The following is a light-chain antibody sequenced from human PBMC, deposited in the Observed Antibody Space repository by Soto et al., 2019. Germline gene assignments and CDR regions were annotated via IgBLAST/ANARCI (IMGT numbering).Light chain of an antibody. CDR2: GAS. CDR3: QQYGSSPT. V-gene: IGKV3-20*01. Sequence: EIVWTQSPGTLSLSPGERATLSCRASQSVSSSYLAWYQQKPGQAPRLLIYGASSRATGIPDRFSGSGSGTDFTLTISRLEPEDFAVYYCQQYGSSPTFGQGTRLENK. CDR1: QSVSSSY. J-gene: IGKJ5*01.